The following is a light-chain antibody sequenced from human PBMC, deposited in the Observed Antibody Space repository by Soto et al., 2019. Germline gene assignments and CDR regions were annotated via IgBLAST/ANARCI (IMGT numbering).Light chain of an antibody. CDR1: VLAKKY. CDR2: KDS. J-gene: IGLJ2*01. Sequence: SSELTQPSSVSVSPGQTARITCSGDVLAKKYARWFQQKPGQAPVLVIYKDSERPSAIPERFSGSSSGTTVTLTISGAQVEDEADYYCYSAADNNLVFGGGTKLTVL. CDR3: YSAADNNLV. V-gene: IGLV3-27*01.